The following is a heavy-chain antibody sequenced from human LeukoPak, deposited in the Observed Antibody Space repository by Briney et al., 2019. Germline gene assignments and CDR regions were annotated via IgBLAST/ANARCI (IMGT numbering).Heavy chain of an antibody. CDR3: ARASVLLSADF. Sequence: SETLSLTYTVSGGSISSYYWSWIRQPPGKGLEWIGNIYYSGSTNYNPSLKSRVTISVDTSKNQFSLKLSSVTAADTAVYYCARASVLLSADFWGQGTLVTVSS. D-gene: IGHD3-10*01. CDR2: IYYSGST. J-gene: IGHJ4*02. V-gene: IGHV4-59*01. CDR1: GGSISSYY.